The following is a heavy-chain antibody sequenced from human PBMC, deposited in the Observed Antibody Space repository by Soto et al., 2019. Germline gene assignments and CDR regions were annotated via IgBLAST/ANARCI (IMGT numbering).Heavy chain of an antibody. CDR3: ARGAAVTQYDY. Sequence: SETLSLTCTVSGVSVSSGSFYWAWIRQPPGKGLEWIGFGSYSGTTNYKPSLKSRVTISVDTSRSQISLKVSSLTAADTAVYYCARGAAVTQYDYWGQGTLVTVSS. V-gene: IGHV4-61*01. J-gene: IGHJ4*02. CDR1: GVSVSSGSFY. D-gene: IGHD4-17*01. CDR2: GSYSGTT.